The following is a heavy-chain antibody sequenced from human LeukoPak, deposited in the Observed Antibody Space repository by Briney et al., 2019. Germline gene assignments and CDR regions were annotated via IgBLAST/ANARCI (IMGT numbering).Heavy chain of an antibody. V-gene: IGHV3-30-3*01. CDR1: GFTFSNYA. J-gene: IGHJ4*02. CDR3: ARDRSYYQYLEH. CDR2: ISDDGSRQ. Sequence: GGSLRLSCAATGFTFSNYAIHWGRQAPGKGLEWVAFISDDGSRQHYADSVKGRFTISRDNAKNSLYLQMKSLRVEDTAVYYCARDRSYYQYLEHWGQGTLVTVSS. D-gene: IGHD3-10*01.